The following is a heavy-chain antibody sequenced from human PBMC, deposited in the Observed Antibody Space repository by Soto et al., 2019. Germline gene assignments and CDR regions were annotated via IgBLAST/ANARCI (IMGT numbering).Heavy chain of an antibody. CDR3: ARDSHDYIWGSYRNGMDV. CDR2: LIPILGTA. CDR1: GNTFSKYA. J-gene: IGHJ6*02. D-gene: IGHD3-16*02. V-gene: IGHV1-69*01. Sequence: QVQLVQSGAEVKKPGSSVKVSCKASGNTFSKYAISWVRQAPGQGLEWMGGLIPILGTAKYALKFQGRVTITADESTRTAYMELSSVRFEDTAVYYCARDSHDYIWGSYRNGMDVWGQGTTVSVSS.